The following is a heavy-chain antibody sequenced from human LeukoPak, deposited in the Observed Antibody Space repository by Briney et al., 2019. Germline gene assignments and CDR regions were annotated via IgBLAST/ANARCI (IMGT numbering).Heavy chain of an antibody. V-gene: IGHV4-59*12. CDR1: DGSISDSY. Sequence: SETLSLTCTVSDGSISDSYWSWIRQSPGKGLEWIGYIFYTGFTHYNPSLESRVTISVDTSKKQFSLRLNSVTAADTAVYYCARDAYGGNSWGWFDPWDQGTLVTVSS. CDR3: ARDAYGGNSWGWFDP. CDR2: IFYTGFT. J-gene: IGHJ5*02. D-gene: IGHD4-23*01.